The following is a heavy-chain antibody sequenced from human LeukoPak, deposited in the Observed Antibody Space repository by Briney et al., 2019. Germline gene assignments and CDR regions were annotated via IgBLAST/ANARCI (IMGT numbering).Heavy chain of an antibody. CDR2: IYYSGST. CDR1: GGSTSVYY. J-gene: IGHJ5*02. Sequence: SETLSLTCTVSGGSTSVYYWSWIRQPPGKGLEWIGHIYYSGSTNYNPSLKSRVTISVDTSKNQFSLKLSSVTAADTAVYYCARDCAPYGDYGGVWFDPWGQGTLVTVSS. CDR3: ARDCAPYGDYGGVWFDP. V-gene: IGHV4-59*01. D-gene: IGHD4-17*01.